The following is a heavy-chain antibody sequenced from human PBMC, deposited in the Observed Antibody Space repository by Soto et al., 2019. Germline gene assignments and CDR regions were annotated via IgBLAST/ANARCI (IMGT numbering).Heavy chain of an antibody. V-gene: IGHV4-61*08. CDR3: ARVKRSPSLLDP. Sequence: NPSETLSLTCSVSGDSVSSGAYYWSWIRQPPGKGLEWIGYVYYSGSTSYNPSLETGVTISVDTSKNQFSLKLTSVTPADTAIYYCARVKRSPSLLDPWGQGSLVTVSS. D-gene: IGHD6-13*01. CDR2: VYYSGST. CDR1: GDSVSSGAYY. J-gene: IGHJ5*02.